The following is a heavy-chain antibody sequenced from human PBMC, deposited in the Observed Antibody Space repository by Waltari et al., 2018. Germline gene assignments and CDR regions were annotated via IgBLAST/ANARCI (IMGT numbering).Heavy chain of an antibody. CDR1: GSTLTELS. V-gene: IGHV1-24*01. CDR2: FDPEDGET. Sequence: QVPLVQSGAGVKKPGASVKVSCKVSGSTLTELSMHRVRQAPGKGREWMGGFDPEDGETIYAQKFQGRVTMTEDTSTDTAYMELSSLRSEDTAVYYCATAGIAKGFPMDVWGKGTTVTVSS. CDR3: ATAGIAKGFPMDV. D-gene: IGHD1-26*01. J-gene: IGHJ6*04.